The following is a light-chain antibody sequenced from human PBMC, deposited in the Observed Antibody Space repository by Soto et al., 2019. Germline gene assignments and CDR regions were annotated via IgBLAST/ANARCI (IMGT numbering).Light chain of an antibody. Sequence: QSALTQPRSVSGSPGQSVTISCTGTSSDVGGYNYVSWYQQHPGKAPKLMIYDVSKRPSGVPDRFSGSKPGNTASLTISGLQAEDEADYPCCSHAGSYKVFGGGTKLTVL. CDR1: SSDVGGYNY. CDR3: CSHAGSYKV. J-gene: IGLJ3*02. CDR2: DVS. V-gene: IGLV2-11*01.